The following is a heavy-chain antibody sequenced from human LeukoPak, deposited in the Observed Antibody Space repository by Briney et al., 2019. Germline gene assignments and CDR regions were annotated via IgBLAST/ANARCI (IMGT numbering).Heavy chain of an antibody. J-gene: IGHJ4*02. Sequence: PGGSLRLSCAASGFTFSSYAMSWVRQAPGKGLEWVSTISCSGSGGSTYYADSVKGRFTISRDNSKDTLYLQMNSLSAEDTAVYCCARLLAVTNAYYFNYWGKGTLVTV. V-gene: IGHV3-23*01. CDR2: ISCSGSGGST. D-gene: IGHD6-19*01. CDR1: GFTFSSYA. CDR3: ARLLAVTNAYYFNY.